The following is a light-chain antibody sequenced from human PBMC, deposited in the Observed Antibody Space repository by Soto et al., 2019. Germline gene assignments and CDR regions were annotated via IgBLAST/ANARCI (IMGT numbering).Light chain of an antibody. CDR2: EVS. J-gene: IGLJ1*01. CDR1: SSDVGRYNY. V-gene: IGLV2-8*01. Sequence: ALTQPPSASGSPGQSVTISCTGTSSDVGRYNYISWYQQRPGKAPKLIIYEVSKRPSGVPDRLSGFKYGNTASLTVSGLQAEDEADYYCSSYAGNSRYVFGTGTKVTVL. CDR3: SSYAGNSRYV.